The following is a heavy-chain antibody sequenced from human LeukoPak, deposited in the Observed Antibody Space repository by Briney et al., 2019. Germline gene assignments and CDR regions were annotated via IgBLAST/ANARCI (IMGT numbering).Heavy chain of an antibody. D-gene: IGHD3-22*01. CDR1: GFTFSSYG. V-gene: IGHV3-30*02. Sequence: PGGSLRLSCAASGFTFSSYGINWVRQAPGKGLEWVAFIRYDGSNKYYADSVKGRFTISRDNSKNTLYLQMNSLRAEDTAVYYCARSDDSSDYSFNTFDYWGQGTLVTVSS. CDR2: IRYDGSNK. J-gene: IGHJ4*02. CDR3: ARSDDSSDYSFNTFDY.